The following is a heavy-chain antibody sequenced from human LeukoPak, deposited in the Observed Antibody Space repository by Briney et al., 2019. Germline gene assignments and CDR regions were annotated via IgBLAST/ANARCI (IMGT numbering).Heavy chain of an antibody. D-gene: IGHD6-13*01. CDR1: GGSISSYY. CDR2: IYTSGST. V-gene: IGHV4-4*07. CDR3: ARVAESSSWYSDTFDY. Sequence: SETLSLTCTVSGGSISSYYWSWIRQPAGKGLEWIGRIYTSGSTNYNPPLKSRVTMSVDTSKNQFSLKLSSVTAADTAVYYCARVAESSSWYSDTFDYWGQGTLVTVSS. J-gene: IGHJ4*02.